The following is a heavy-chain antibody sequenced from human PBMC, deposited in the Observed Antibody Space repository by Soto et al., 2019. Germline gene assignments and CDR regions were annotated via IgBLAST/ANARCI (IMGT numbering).Heavy chain of an antibody. CDR2: IGSSGRYK. CDR3: AQALYNGGYPHNFHY. CDR1: GFTFNDYC. D-gene: IGHD1-1*01. Sequence: PGGPLRLSCSASGFTFNDYCMSWFRQAPGKGLDWLSYIGSSGRYKNYADSVKGRSTISRDNAQNTLYLELNSLKVEDTAYCFCAQALYNGGYPHNFHYWGQGTLVTVSS. V-gene: IGHV3-11*03. J-gene: IGHJ4*02.